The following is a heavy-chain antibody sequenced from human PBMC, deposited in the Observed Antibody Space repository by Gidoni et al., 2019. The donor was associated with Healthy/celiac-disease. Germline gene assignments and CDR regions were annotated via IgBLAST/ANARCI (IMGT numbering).Heavy chain of an antibody. D-gene: IGHD3-3*01. CDR1: GFTFSGSA. V-gene: IGHV3-73*02. Sequence: EVQLVESGGGLVQPGGSLKLPCAASGFTFSGSAMHWVRQASGKGLEWVGRIRSKANSYATAYAASVKGRFTISRDDSKNTAYLQMNSLKTEDTAVYYCTRGYYDFWSGYPFDYWGQGTLVTVSS. CDR2: IRSKANSYAT. CDR3: TRGYYDFWSGYPFDY. J-gene: IGHJ4*02.